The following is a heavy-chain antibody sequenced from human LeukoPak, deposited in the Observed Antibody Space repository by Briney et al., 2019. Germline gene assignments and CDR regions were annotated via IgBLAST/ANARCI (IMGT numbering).Heavy chain of an antibody. Sequence: TGGSLRLSCAASGFTFSNYAMSWVRQAPGKGLEWVSSLRASDGSTHYGDFAKGRFTISRDNSKNTLYLQMNSLRAEDTAVYYCAKRYFGNYYFDHWGQGTLVTVSS. D-gene: IGHD3-9*01. J-gene: IGHJ4*02. CDR3: AKRYFGNYYFDH. CDR1: GFTFSNYA. V-gene: IGHV3-23*01. CDR2: LRASDGST.